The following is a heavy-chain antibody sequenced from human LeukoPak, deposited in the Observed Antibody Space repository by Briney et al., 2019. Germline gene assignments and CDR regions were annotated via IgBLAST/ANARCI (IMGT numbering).Heavy chain of an antibody. CDR1: GFTFGDYA. V-gene: IGHV3-49*03. J-gene: IGHJ6*03. Sequence: GGSLRLSCTASGFTFGDYAMSWFRQAPGKGLEWVGFIRSKAYGGTTEYAASVKGRFTISRDDSKSIAYLQMNSLKTEDTAVYYCTRDREVGRYYYYYYYMDVWGKGTTVTISS. D-gene: IGHD2-2*01. CDR3: TRDREVGRYYYYYYYMDV. CDR2: IRSKAYGGTT.